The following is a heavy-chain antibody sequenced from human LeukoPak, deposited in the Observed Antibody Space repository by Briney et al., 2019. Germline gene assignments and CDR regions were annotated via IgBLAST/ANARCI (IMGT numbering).Heavy chain of an antibody. V-gene: IGHV4-59*02. Sequence: PSETLSLTCTVSGGPVSSHFWSWVRQPPGKGPEWLGYIHHSGGTRFNPSLKSRLSISLDTSKNQISLSLNSVTAADAAVYYCARGGLDYYFYMDVWGKGTTVAVSS. CDR2: IHHSGGT. J-gene: IGHJ6*03. D-gene: IGHD3-16*01. CDR1: GGPVSSHF. CDR3: ARGGLDYYFYMDV.